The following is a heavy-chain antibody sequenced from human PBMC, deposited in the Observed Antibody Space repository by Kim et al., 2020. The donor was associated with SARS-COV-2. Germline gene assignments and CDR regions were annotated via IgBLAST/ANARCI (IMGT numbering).Heavy chain of an antibody. Sequence: ADSVKGRFTISRDNSKNTVYLQMNSLRADDTAVYYCARLTASTSGYFDAWGQGTQVTVSS. CDR3: ARLTASTSGYFDA. J-gene: IGHJ4*03. D-gene: IGHD2-21*02. V-gene: IGHV3-23*01.